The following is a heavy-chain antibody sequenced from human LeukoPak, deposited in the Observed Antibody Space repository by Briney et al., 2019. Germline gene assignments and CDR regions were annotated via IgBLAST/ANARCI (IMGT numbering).Heavy chain of an antibody. J-gene: IGHJ4*02. CDR3: ARPKRVGATSDY. V-gene: IGHV1-2*02. D-gene: IGHD1-26*01. CDR1: GYTFTGYY. Sequence: ASVKVSCKASGYTFTGYYMHWVRQAPGQGLEWMGWINPNSGSTNYAQKFQGRVTMTRDTSISTAYMELSRLRSDDTAVYYCARPKRVGATSDYWGQGTLVTVSS. CDR2: INPNSGST.